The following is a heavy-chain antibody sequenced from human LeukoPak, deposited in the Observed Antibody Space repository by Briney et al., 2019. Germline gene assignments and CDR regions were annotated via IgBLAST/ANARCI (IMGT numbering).Heavy chain of an antibody. V-gene: IGHV3-74*01. Sequence: GGSLRLSCAASGFTFSSYWMHWVRQAPGKGLVWVSRINSDGSSTSYADSVKGRFTIPRDNAKNTLYLQMNSLRAEDTAVYYCARDSRDYSTDYWGQGTLVTVSS. J-gene: IGHJ4*02. CDR3: ARDSRDYSTDY. CDR2: INSDGSST. CDR1: GFTFSSYW. D-gene: IGHD4-11*01.